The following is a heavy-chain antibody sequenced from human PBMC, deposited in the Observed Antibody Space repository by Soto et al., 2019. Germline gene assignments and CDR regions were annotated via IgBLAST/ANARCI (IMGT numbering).Heavy chain of an antibody. D-gene: IGHD3-3*01. Sequence: GGSLRLSCAASGFTFSNYAMSWVRQAPGKGLEWVSGISGSGGSTYYADSVKGRFTISRDNSKNTLYLQMNSLRAEDTAVYYCAKDGTDFWGGSPFDYWGQGTLVTVSS. J-gene: IGHJ4*02. V-gene: IGHV3-23*01. CDR1: GFTFSNYA. CDR2: ISGSGGST. CDR3: AKDGTDFWGGSPFDY.